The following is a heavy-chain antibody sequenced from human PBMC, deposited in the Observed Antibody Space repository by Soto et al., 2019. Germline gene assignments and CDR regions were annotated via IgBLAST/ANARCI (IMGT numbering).Heavy chain of an antibody. Sequence: LILSCAASGFSFSTYLMIWVRQGPVDGLEWVANIKQGGNEKFYVDSVKGRFTISRDNDKKSLYLQMDSLRVEDTAVYYCVGALTYEVPYYYYGMDVWGQGTTVTVSS. D-gene: IGHD3-16*01. J-gene: IGHJ6*02. CDR2: IKQGGNEK. CDR1: GFSFSTYL. V-gene: IGHV3-7*01. CDR3: VGALTYEVPYYYYGMDV.